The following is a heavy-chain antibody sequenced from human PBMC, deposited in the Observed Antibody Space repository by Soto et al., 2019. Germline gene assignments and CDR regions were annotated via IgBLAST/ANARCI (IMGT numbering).Heavy chain of an antibody. V-gene: IGHV3-30*18. CDR3: AKGGRQWLVTSDFNY. CDR1: GFTFSDYA. Sequence: VQLVESGGGVVQPGRSLRLSCAASGFTFSDYAFHWSRQPPGKGLEWVAVVSHDGRNTHYADSVKGRFTISRDSSKNTVSLEMTSLRAEDTAVYYCAKGGRQWLVTSDFNYWGQGALVTVSS. D-gene: IGHD6-19*01. CDR2: VSHDGRNT. J-gene: IGHJ4*02.